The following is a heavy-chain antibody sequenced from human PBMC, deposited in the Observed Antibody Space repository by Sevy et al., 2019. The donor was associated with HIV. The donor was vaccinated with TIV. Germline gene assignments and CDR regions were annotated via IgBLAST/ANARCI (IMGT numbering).Heavy chain of an antibody. Sequence: GGSLRLSCADSGFTFSNYGMHWVRQAPGKGLEWVAVISYDGSNQYYADSVKGRFTISRDNSKNTLYLQMNSLRAEDTAVYYCAIDPKQWLVGEFFQHWGQGTLVTVSS. CDR2: ISYDGSNQ. V-gene: IGHV3-30*03. CDR3: AIDPKQWLVGEFFQH. CDR1: GFTFSNYG. J-gene: IGHJ1*01. D-gene: IGHD6-19*01.